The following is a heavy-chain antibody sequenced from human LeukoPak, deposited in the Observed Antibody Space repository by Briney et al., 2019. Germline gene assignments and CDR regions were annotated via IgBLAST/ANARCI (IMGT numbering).Heavy chain of an antibody. V-gene: IGHV4-34*01. Sequence: SETLSLTGAVYGGSFSGYYWSWIRQRPGKGLEWIGEINHSGSTNYNPSLKSRVTISVDTSKNQFSLKLSSVTAADTAVYYCARRGDVCSGDCYSGAGNWFDPWGQGTLVTVSS. CDR3: ARRGDVCSGDCYSGAGNWFDP. CDR2: INHSGST. D-gene: IGHD2-21*02. CDR1: GGSFSGYY. J-gene: IGHJ5*02.